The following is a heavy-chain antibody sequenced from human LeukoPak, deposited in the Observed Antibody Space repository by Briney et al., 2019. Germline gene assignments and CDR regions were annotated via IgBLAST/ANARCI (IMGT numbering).Heavy chain of an antibody. Sequence: GGSLRLSCAVSGFNFATDWMGWVRQAPGKGLQWVANIKNDGSEQYYVDSVKGRFTISRDNPKNSLYLQMNSLIAEDTAVYYCARLRPGKSHLDYWGQGTLVTVSA. J-gene: IGHJ4*02. CDR3: ARLRPGKSHLDY. CDR1: GFNFATDW. D-gene: IGHD1-26*01. V-gene: IGHV3-7*05. CDR2: IKNDGSEQ.